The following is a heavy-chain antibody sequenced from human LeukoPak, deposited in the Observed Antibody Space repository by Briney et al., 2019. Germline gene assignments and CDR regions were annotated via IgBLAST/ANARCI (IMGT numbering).Heavy chain of an antibody. CDR3: ARHVRDCSGGTCYSTSPFDY. V-gene: IGHV4-59*08. CDR2: IYYSGST. Sequence: PSETLSLTCTDSGASISSYYWSWIRQPPGKGLEWIGYIYYSGSTNYNPSLKSRVTISVDTSKNQFSLKLSSVTAADTAVYYCARHVRDCSGGTCYSTSPFDYWGQGALVTVSS. CDR1: GASISSYY. J-gene: IGHJ4*02. D-gene: IGHD2-15*01.